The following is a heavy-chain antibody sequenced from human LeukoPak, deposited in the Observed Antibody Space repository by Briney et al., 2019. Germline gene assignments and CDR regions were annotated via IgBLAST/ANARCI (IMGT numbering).Heavy chain of an antibody. CDR1: GFTFDDYA. CDR2: ISWNSDSR. V-gene: IGHV3-9*01. CDR3: AKDIFRYSSSWYSRFDY. Sequence: GGSLRLSCAASGFTFDDYAMHWVRQVPGKGLEWVSGISWNSDSRGYADSVEGRFAISRDNAKNSLYLQMNSLRAEDTALYYCAKDIFRYSSSWYSRFDYWGQGTLVTVSS. D-gene: IGHD6-13*01. J-gene: IGHJ4*02.